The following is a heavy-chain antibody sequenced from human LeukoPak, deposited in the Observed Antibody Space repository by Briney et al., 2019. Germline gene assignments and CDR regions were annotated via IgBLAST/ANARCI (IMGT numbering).Heavy chain of an antibody. CDR1: GFPFSSYA. V-gene: IGHV3-23*01. D-gene: IGHD6-13*01. J-gene: IGHJ4*02. Sequence: PGGTLRLSCTASGFPFSSYAMSWVRQAPGEGLELDSVISGSGGSTYYADSVKGRFTISRDNSKDTLYLQMNSLRAEDTAVYFCAKDRTSWYYPFDSWGQGTLVTVSS. CDR3: AKDRTSWYYPFDS. CDR2: ISGSGGST.